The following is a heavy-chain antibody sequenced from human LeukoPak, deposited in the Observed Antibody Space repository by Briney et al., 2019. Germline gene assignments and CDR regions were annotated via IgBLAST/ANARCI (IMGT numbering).Heavy chain of an antibody. Sequence: TSETLSLTCAVSGYSIRSGYHWRWIRQPPGKGLEWIGSIYQSGSTYYNPSLKSRVTISVDTSKNQFSLNLSSVTAADSAVYYCARRDFDSSGYLSFYFDYWGQGTLVTVSS. CDR2: IYQSGST. CDR1: GYSIRSGYH. J-gene: IGHJ4*02. V-gene: IGHV4-38-2*01. D-gene: IGHD3-22*01. CDR3: ARRDFDSSGYLSFYFDY.